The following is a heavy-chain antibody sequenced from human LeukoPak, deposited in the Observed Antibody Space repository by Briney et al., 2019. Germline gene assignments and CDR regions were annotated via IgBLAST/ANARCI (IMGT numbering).Heavy chain of an antibody. CDR1: GFIVSSNH. CDR3: VRDGGSGYYLV. D-gene: IGHD3-22*01. V-gene: IGHV3-66*01. Sequence: PGGSLRLSCAASGFIVSSNHMSWVRQAPGKGLEWVSVIYSAGPTYYADAVRGRFTVSRDNSKNTLFLQMTSLRAEDTALYYCVRDGGSGYYLVWGQGTLVTVSS. CDR2: IYSAGPT. J-gene: IGHJ4*02.